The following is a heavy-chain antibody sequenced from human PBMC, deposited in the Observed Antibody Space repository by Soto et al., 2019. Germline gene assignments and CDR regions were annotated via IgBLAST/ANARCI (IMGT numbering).Heavy chain of an antibody. CDR2: IIPISGTA. CDR3: ARSQGSSTSLEIYYYYYYGMGV. CDR1: GGTFSSYA. J-gene: IGHJ6*02. D-gene: IGHD2-2*01. Sequence: QVQLVQSGAEVKQPGSSVKVSCKASGGTFSSYAISWVRQAPGQGLEWMGGIIPISGTAHYAQKLQARVTITADESTSTAYMELSSLRSEDTAVYYCARSQGSSTSLEIYYYYYYGMGVWGQGTTVTVSS. V-gene: IGHV1-69*01.